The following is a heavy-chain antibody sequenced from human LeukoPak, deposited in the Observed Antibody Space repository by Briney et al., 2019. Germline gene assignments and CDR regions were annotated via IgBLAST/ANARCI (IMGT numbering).Heavy chain of an antibody. D-gene: IGHD6-13*01. CDR2: TYYRSKWYN. Sequence: SQTLSLTCAISGDSVSSNSAAWNWIRRSPSRGLEWLGRTYYRSKWYNDYAVSVKSRITINPDTSKNQFSLQLNSVTPEDTAVYYCARVLVWGSSTYYYYYYGMDVWGQGTTVTVSS. CDR1: GDSVSSNSAA. V-gene: IGHV6-1*01. J-gene: IGHJ6*02. CDR3: ARVLVWGSSTYYYYYYGMDV.